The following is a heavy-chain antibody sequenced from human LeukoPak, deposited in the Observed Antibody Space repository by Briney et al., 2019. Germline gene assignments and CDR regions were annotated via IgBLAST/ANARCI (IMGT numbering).Heavy chain of an antibody. D-gene: IGHD2-21*02. CDR3: ARSISYGGDVMDY. V-gene: IGHV4-59*08. Sequence: SETLSLTCTVSGGSISSYYWSWIRQPPGKGLEWIGYIYYSGSTNYNPSLKSRVTISVDTSKNQFSLKLSSVTAADTAVYYCARSISYGGDVMDYWGQGTLVTVSS. CDR2: IYYSGST. J-gene: IGHJ4*02. CDR1: GGSISSYY.